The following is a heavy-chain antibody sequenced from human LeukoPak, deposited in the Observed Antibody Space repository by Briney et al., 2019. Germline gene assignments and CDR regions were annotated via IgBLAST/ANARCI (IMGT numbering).Heavy chain of an antibody. CDR2: ISGSGGST. V-gene: IGHV3-23*01. J-gene: IGHJ3*02. CDR3: ARVSRTTLNAFDI. Sequence: GGSLRLSCTASGFTFGEYALSWVRQAPGKGLEWVSAISGSGGSTHYADSVKGRFTISRDNSKNTLYLQVNSLRAEDTAVYYCARVSRTTLNAFDIWGQGTMVTVSS. D-gene: IGHD2/OR15-2a*01. CDR1: GFTFGEYA.